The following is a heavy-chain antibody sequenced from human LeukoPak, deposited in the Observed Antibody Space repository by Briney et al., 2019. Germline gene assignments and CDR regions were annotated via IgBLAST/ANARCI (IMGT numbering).Heavy chain of an antibody. Sequence: SATLSLTCAVCGGSFSGYYWSWIRPPPGKGGGGSGEINHSGSTNYNPSLKSRVTISVDTSKNQFSLKLSSVTAADTAVYYCASVGYSSGGSCRSGVDYWGQGTLVTVSS. D-gene: IGHD2-15*01. V-gene: IGHV4-34*01. CDR1: GGSFSGYY. CDR3: ASVGYSSGGSCRSGVDY. J-gene: IGHJ4*02. CDR2: INHSGST.